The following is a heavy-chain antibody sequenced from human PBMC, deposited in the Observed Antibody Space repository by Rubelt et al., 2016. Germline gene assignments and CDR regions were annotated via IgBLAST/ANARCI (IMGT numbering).Heavy chain of an antibody. J-gene: IGHJ4*02. Sequence: QVQLVQSGAEVKKPGASVKVSCKASGYTFTSYYMHWVRQAPGPGLEWMGIIKPSGGSTSYAQKFQGRVTMTRDTSTSTVYMELSSLRSEDTAIYYCARGPTVAGPYRFWGQGTQVTVSS. CDR3: ARGPTVAGPYRF. V-gene: IGHV1-46*01. D-gene: IGHD6-19*01. CDR2: IKPSGGST. CDR1: GYTFTSYY.